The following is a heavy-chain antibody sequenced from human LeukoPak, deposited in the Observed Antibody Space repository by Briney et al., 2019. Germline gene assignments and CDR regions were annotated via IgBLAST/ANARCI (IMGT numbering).Heavy chain of an antibody. CDR3: ARDLSTKYSIDY. D-gene: IGHD2-2*01. CDR2: ISYDGSTK. Sequence: GGSLRLSCAASGFTFTSYAIHWVRQAPGKGLEWVTFISYDGSTKYYADSVKGPFTISRDNSKNTLSLQMNSLRAEDTAVYYCARDLSTKYSIDYWGQGALVTVSS. CDR1: GFTFTSYA. J-gene: IGHJ4*02. V-gene: IGHV3-30*04.